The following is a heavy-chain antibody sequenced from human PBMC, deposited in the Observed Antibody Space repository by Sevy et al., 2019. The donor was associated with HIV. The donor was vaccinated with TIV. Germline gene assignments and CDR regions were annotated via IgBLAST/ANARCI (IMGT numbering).Heavy chain of an antibody. CDR3: AKGSGPLRYFDGLLSAEVFDY. J-gene: IGHJ4*02. Sequence: GGSLRLSCAASGFTFDDYAMHWVRQAPGKGLEWVSGISWNSGSIGYADSVKGRFTISRDNAKNSLYLQMNSLRAEDTALYYCAKGSGPLRYFDGLLSAEVFDYWGQGTLVTVSS. D-gene: IGHD3-9*01. CDR2: ISWNSGSI. V-gene: IGHV3-9*01. CDR1: GFTFDDYA.